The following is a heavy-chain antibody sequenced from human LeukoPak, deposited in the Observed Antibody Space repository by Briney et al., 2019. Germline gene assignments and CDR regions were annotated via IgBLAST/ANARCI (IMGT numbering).Heavy chain of an antibody. CDR3: ARDLDYTIDY. J-gene: IGHJ4*02. V-gene: IGHV3-74*01. Sequence: GGSLRPSCAPSGCTLSSYFMDCVSQAPGKGLVWVSRINTDGSTTNYADSVKGRFTISRDNAKNTLYLQMNSLRVEDTAVYYCARDLDYTIDYWGQGTLVTVSS. D-gene: IGHD2-2*02. CDR2: INTDGSTT. CDR1: GCTLSSYF.